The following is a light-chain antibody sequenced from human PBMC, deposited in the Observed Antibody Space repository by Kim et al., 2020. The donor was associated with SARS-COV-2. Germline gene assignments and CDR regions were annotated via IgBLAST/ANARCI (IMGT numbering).Light chain of an antibody. Sequence: GQSVTISCTGTGSDVGGYNYVSGYQHHPGKAPKRMIYEVSERPSGVPDRFSGSKSGNTASLTVSGLPAEDEADYYCSSYAGSNKGVFGGGTQLTVL. J-gene: IGLJ2*01. CDR2: EVS. V-gene: IGLV2-8*01. CDR1: GSDVGGYNY. CDR3: SSYAGSNKGV.